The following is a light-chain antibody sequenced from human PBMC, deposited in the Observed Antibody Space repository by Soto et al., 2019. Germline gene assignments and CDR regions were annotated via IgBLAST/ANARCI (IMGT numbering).Light chain of an antibody. CDR2: IND. CDR1: SSNIGDNP. J-gene: IGLJ2*01. V-gene: IGLV1-44*01. CDR3: QAWDKTVV. Sequence: QSVLTQPPSASGTPGQRITISCSGSSSNIGDNPVNWYQQLPGAAPKLLIYINDQRPSGVPDRFSGSKSGTSASLAISATQPVDEADYYCQAWDKTVVFGGGTKLTVL.